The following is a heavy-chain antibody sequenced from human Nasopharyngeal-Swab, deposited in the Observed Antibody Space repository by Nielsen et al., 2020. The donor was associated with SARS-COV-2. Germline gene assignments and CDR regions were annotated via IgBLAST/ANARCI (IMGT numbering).Heavy chain of an antibody. CDR2: INHSGST. CDR3: ARGLGGAAAGILLSYYYYYYMDV. D-gene: IGHD6-13*01. Sequence: WIRQPPGKGLEWIGEINHSGSTNYNPSLKSRVTISVDTSKNQFSLKLSSVTAADTAVYYCARGLGGAAAGILLSYYYYYYMDVWGKGTTVTVSS. V-gene: IGHV4-34*01. J-gene: IGHJ6*03.